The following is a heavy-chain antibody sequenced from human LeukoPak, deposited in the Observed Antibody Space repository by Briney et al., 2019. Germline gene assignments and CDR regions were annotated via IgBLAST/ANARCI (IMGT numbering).Heavy chain of an antibody. D-gene: IGHD6-19*01. CDR3: ARDSSGWYHWFDP. CDR1: GGSISSYY. J-gene: IGHJ5*02. CDR2: IYNSGST. V-gene: IGHV4-59*01. Sequence: PSGTLSLTCTVSGGSISSYYWSWIRQPPGKGLEWIGCIYNSGSTNYNPSLKSRVTISVDTSKNQFSLRLSSVTAADTAVYYCARDSSGWYHWFDPWGQGTLVTVSS.